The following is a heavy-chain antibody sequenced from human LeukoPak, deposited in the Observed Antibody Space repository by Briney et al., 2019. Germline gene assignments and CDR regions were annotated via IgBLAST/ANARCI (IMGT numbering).Heavy chain of an antibody. Sequence: SETLSLTCAVYGGSFSGYYWSWIRQPPGKGLEWSGEINHSGSTNYNPSLKSRVTISVDTSKNQFSLKLSSVTAADTAVYYCARAPRRGYSYGLAVWGQGTLVTVSS. D-gene: IGHD5-18*01. CDR1: GGSFSGYY. V-gene: IGHV4-34*01. CDR3: ARAPRRGYSYGLAV. J-gene: IGHJ4*02. CDR2: INHSGST.